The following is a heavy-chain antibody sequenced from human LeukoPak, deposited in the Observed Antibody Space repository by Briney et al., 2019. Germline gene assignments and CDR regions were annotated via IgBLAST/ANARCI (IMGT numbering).Heavy chain of an antibody. V-gene: IGHV1-18*01. Sequence: ASVKVSCKASGGTFSSYAITWVRQAPGQGLEWMGWISGYSHETIYAQKFQDRVFMSRDASSTTAYIELRSLRSDDTAVYFCARGSRGIRGYFDHWGQGTLVTVSS. D-gene: IGHD3-10*01. CDR1: GGTFSSYA. J-gene: IGHJ4*02. CDR2: ISGYSHET. CDR3: ARGSRGIRGYFDH.